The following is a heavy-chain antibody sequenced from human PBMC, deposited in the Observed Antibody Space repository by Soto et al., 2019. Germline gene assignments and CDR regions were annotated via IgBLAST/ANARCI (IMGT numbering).Heavy chain of an antibody. D-gene: IGHD2-15*01. CDR1: GGSISSYY. Sequence: QVQLQESGPGLVKPSETLSLTCTVSGGSISSYYWSWIRQPAGKGLEWIGRIYTSGSTNYNPSLEGRVTRSGDRSKNECSLKLSSVTAGDAAVYYCARGIYGSGGSCYAGWYFDLWGRGTLVTVSS. J-gene: IGHJ2*01. CDR3: ARGIYGSGGSCYAGWYFDL. V-gene: IGHV4-4*07. CDR2: IYTSGST.